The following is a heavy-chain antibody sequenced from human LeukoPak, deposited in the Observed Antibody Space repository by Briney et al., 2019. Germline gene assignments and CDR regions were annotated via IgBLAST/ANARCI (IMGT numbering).Heavy chain of an antibody. CDR2: INHSGST. J-gene: IGHJ4*02. CDR3: ARGDYGLYFFDS. D-gene: IGHD4-17*01. CDR1: GGSFSGYY. Sequence: SETLSLTCAVYGGSFSGYYWSWIRQPPGKGLEWIGEINHSGSTNYNPSLKSRVTISVDTSKNQFSLKLSSVTAADTAVYYCARGDYGLYFFDSWGRGTLVTVSS. V-gene: IGHV4-34*01.